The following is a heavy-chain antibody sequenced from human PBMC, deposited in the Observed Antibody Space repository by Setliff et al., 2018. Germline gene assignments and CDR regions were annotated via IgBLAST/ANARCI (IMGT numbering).Heavy chain of an antibody. CDR1: GYTFTGYY. Sequence: ASVKVSCKASGYTFTGYYMHWVRQAPGQGLEWMGWINPNSGGTNHAQKFQGWVTMTRDTSISTAYMELSRLRSDDTAVYYCARRRYYYDSSGYRWGGFYFDYWGQGTLVTVSS. CDR2: INPNSGGT. V-gene: IGHV1-2*04. CDR3: ARRRYYYDSSGYRWGGFYFDY. D-gene: IGHD3-22*01. J-gene: IGHJ4*02.